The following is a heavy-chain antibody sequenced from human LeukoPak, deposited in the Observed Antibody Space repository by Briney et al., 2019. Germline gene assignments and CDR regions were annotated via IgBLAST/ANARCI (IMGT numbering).Heavy chain of an antibody. J-gene: IGHJ4*02. Sequence: ASVKVSCKASGYSFTGYFILWMRQAPGQGLEWMGWINPHSGSTNYAPKFQGRVTSTRDTTINTVYLQLTSHRPDDAAIYYCARRGLAASSDSWGQGTLVTVSS. CDR1: GYSFTGYF. V-gene: IGHV1-2*02. CDR2: INPHSGST. CDR3: ARRGLAASSDS. D-gene: IGHD2-15*01.